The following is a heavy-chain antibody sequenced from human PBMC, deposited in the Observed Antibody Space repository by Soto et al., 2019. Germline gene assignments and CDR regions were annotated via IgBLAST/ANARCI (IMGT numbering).Heavy chain of an antibody. J-gene: IGHJ4*02. Sequence: PSETLSLTCTGSGGSISSRYYRGWIRQSPGKGLEWIANIYYSRSTYYNPYLKSRVTISVDTSKKQFTLTLNSMTASDTSVYYCARLFYDSSGFDSWGQGTLVTVS. CDR1: GGSISSRYY. CDR3: ARLFYDSSGFDS. D-gene: IGHD3-22*01. CDR2: IYYSRST. V-gene: IGHV4-39*01.